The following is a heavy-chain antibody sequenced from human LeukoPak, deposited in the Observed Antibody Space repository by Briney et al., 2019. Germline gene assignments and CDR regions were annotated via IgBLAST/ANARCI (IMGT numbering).Heavy chain of an antibody. Sequence: SETLSLTCTVSGGSISSYYWSWTRQPPGKGLEWIGSIYYSGSTYYNPSLKSRVTISVDTSKNQFSLKLSSVTAADTAVYYCARQDRGDYFDYWGQGTLVTVSS. J-gene: IGHJ4*02. V-gene: IGHV4-39*01. CDR3: ARQDRGDYFDY. CDR2: IYYSGST. CDR1: GGSISSYY.